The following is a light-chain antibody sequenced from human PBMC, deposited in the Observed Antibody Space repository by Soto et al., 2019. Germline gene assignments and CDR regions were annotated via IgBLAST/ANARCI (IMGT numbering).Light chain of an antibody. J-gene: IGKJ5*01. CDR2: GAS. V-gene: IGKV3-20*01. Sequence: EIVMTQSPATLSVFPGERATLSCRASQSVSSNLAWFQHKPGQAPRLLIYGASIRATGIPARFSGSGSGTDFTLTISRLEPEDFAVYYCQQYGSSPPNTFGQGTLLEVK. CDR3: QQYGSSPPNT. CDR1: QSVSSN.